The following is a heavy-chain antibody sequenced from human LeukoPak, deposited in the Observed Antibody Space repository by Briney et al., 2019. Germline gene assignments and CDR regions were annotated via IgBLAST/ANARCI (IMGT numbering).Heavy chain of an antibody. D-gene: IGHD3-9*01. V-gene: IGHV3-21*01. CDR3: ARDDYDILTGYSTSWLFDY. CDR1: GFTFSSYS. J-gene: IGHJ4*02. CDR2: ISSSSSYI. Sequence: GSLRLSCAASGFTFSSYSMNWVRQAPGKWLEWVSSISSSSSYIYYADSVKGRFTISRDNAKNSLYLQMNSLRAEDTAVYYCARDDYDILTGYSTSWLFDYWGQGTLVTVSS.